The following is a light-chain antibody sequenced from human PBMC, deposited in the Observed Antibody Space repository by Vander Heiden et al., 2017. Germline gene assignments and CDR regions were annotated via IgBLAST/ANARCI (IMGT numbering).Light chain of an antibody. CDR2: GKN. CDR3: NSRDSSGNHVV. J-gene: IGLJ2*01. Sequence: SSELTQDPAVSVALGQPVRITCREDGLRSYYASWYQQKPGQAPVLVIYGKNNRPSGIPDRFSGSSSGNRASLTITGAQAEDEADYYCNSRDSSGNHVVFGGGTKLTVL. CDR1: GLRSYY. V-gene: IGLV3-19*01.